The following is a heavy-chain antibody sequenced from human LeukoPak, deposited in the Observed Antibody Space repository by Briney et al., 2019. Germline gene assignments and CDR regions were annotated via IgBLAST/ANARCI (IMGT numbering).Heavy chain of an antibody. D-gene: IGHD6-6*01. Sequence: PGGSLRLSCEVSGFTFSSYAMHWVRQAPGKGLEWVSSISSSSSYIYYADSVKGRFTISRDNAKNSLYLQMNSLRAEDTAVYYCARDSGSSSLLYYYYYMDVWGKGTTVTVSS. V-gene: IGHV3-21*01. J-gene: IGHJ6*03. CDR1: GFTFSSYA. CDR3: ARDSGSSSLLYYYYYMDV. CDR2: ISSSSSYI.